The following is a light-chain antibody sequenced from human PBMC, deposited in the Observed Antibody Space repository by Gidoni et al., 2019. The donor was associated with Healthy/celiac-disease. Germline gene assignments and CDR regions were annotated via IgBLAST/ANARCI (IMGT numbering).Light chain of an antibody. CDR1: RSDVGSYNL. J-gene: IGLJ2*01. CDR2: EGS. Sequence: SALTQPASVSGSPGQSITISCTGTRSDVGSYNLVSWYQQHPGKPPKLMIYEGSKRPSGVSNLFSGSKSGNTASLTISGLQAEDEADYYCCSYAGSSTVVFGGGTKLTVL. V-gene: IGLV2-23*01. CDR3: CSYAGSSTVV.